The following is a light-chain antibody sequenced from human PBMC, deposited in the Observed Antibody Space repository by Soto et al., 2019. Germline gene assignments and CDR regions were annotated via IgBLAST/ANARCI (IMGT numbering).Light chain of an antibody. CDR2: GSS. J-gene: IGKJ1*01. Sequence: EIVLTQSPGTLSLSPGERATLSCRASQSVSSSYLAWYQQKPGQAPRLLIYGSSSTATGIPDRFSGSGSETDFTLTISRLEPEDFGVYYCQQDGSSSWTFGQGTKVDSK. CDR1: QSVSSSY. V-gene: IGKV3-20*01. CDR3: QQDGSSSWT.